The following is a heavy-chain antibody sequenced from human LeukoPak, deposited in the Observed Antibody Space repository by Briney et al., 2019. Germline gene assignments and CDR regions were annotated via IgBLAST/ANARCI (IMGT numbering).Heavy chain of an antibody. V-gene: IGHV4-4*07. D-gene: IGHD3-3*01. J-gene: IGHJ4*02. Sequence: PSETLSLTCTVSGGSISSYYWSWIRQPAGKGLDWIGRIYTSGSTNYNPSLKSRVTMSVDTSKNQFSLKLSSVTAADTAVYYCARAIYEYDFWSGYYSEFDYWGQGTLVTVSS. CDR1: GGSISSYY. CDR2: IYTSGST. CDR3: ARAIYEYDFWSGYYSEFDY.